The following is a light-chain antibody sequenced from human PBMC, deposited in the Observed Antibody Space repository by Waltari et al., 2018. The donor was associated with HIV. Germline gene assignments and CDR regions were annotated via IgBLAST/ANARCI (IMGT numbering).Light chain of an antibody. CDR3: ASWDDKLDGWV. V-gene: IGLV1-44*01. CDR1: YSNIGSNT. CDR2: NND. J-gene: IGLJ3*02. Sequence: QSLLPQPPSASGTPGQRVTISCSGSYSNIGSNTVNWHQQLPGSAPRALIYNNDQRPSGVPDRSSGSKSGTSASLAISGLQSEDQGDYDCASWDDKLDGWVFGGGTRLTVL.